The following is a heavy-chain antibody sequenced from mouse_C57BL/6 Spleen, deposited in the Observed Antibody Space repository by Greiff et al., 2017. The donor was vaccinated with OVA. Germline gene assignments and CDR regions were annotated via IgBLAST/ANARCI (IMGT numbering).Heavy chain of an antibody. Sequence: DVKLVESGGGLVKPGGSLKLSCAASGFTFSDYGMHWVRQAPEKGLEWVAYISSGSSTIYYADTVKGRFTISRDNAKNTLFLQMTSLRSEDTAMYYCVTTVVPYAMDYWGQGTSVTVSS. V-gene: IGHV5-17*01. CDR2: ISSGSSTI. CDR3: VTTVVPYAMDY. CDR1: GFTFSDYG. J-gene: IGHJ4*01. D-gene: IGHD1-1*01.